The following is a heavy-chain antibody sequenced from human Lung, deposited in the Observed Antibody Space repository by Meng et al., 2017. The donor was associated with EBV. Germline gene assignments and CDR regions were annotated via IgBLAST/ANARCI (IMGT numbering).Heavy chain of an antibody. V-gene: IGHV1-46*02. CDR2: INPSGGSS. Sequence: QVQPVQSGAEAKKPGASVRVSCKASGYTFNTYYMHWVRQAPGQGLEWMGVINPSGGSSIYAQRFQGRVTMTSDTSTTTVYMDLSSLRSEDTAVYYCARVSKGGSYRFDPWGQGTLVTVSS. J-gene: IGHJ5*02. CDR1: GYTFNTYY. CDR3: ARVSKGGSYRFDP. D-gene: IGHD1-26*01.